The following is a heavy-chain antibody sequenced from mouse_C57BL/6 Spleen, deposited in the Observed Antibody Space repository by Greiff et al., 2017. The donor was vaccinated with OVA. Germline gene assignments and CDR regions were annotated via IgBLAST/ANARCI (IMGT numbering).Heavy chain of an antibody. CDR2: ISSGGSYT. CDR3: AKDGYSKGNSFDY. Sequence: EVKLVESGGDLVKPGGSLKLSCAASGFTFSSYGMSWVRQTPDKRLEWVATISSGGSYTYYPDSVKGRFTISRDNAKNTLYLQMSSLKSEDTAMYYCAKDGYSKGNSFDYWGQGTTLTVSS. CDR1: GFTFSSYG. V-gene: IGHV5-6*01. J-gene: IGHJ2*01. D-gene: IGHD2-5*01.